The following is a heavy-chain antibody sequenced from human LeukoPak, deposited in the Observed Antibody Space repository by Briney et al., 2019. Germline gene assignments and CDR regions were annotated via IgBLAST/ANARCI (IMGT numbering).Heavy chain of an antibody. Sequence: GGSLRLSCAASGFTFSSYGMHWVRQAPGKGLEWVAVIWYDGSNKYYADSVEGRFTISRDNSKNTLYLQMDSLRAEDTAVYYCARGVGATTFFFDYWGQGTLVTVSS. J-gene: IGHJ4*02. V-gene: IGHV3-33*01. CDR3: ARGVGATTFFFDY. D-gene: IGHD1-26*01. CDR1: GFTFSSYG. CDR2: IWYDGSNK.